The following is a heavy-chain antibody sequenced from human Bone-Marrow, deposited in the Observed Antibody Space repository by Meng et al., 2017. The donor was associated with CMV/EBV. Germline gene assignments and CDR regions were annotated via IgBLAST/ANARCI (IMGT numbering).Heavy chain of an antibody. D-gene: IGHD1-26*01. CDR1: GFTFSSYW. J-gene: IGHJ6*02. CDR2: IYSGGNT. CDR3: AKDRGSGSYYDMDYYYGMDV. Sequence: GESLKISCAASGFTFSSYWMSWVRQAPGKGLEWVSIIYSGGNTYYADSVKGRFTISRDNSKNTLYLQMNSLRAEDTAVYYCAKDRGSGSYYDMDYYYGMDVWGQGTTVTVSS. V-gene: IGHV3-66*02.